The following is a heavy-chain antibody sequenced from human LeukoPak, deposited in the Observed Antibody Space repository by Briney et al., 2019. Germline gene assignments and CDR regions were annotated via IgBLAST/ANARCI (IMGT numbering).Heavy chain of an antibody. Sequence: GGSLRLSCAASGFTVSSNYMSWVRQAPGKGLEWVSVISPSGGITYYTDSVKGRFTISRDNSKNTLYLQMNSLRAEDTAVYYCARDPGAAAGTGEYYFDYWGQGTLVTVSS. J-gene: IGHJ4*02. CDR3: ARDPGAAAGTGEYYFDY. CDR2: ISPSGGIT. V-gene: IGHV3-66*02. D-gene: IGHD6-13*01. CDR1: GFTVSSNY.